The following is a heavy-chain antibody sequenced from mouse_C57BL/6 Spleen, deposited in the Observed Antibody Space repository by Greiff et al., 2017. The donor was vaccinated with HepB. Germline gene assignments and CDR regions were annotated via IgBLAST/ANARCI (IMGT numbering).Heavy chain of an antibody. CDR2: ISSGGSYT. J-gene: IGHJ2*01. V-gene: IGHV5-6*01. CDR1: GFTFSSYG. CDR3: AREMDY. Sequence: DVHLVESGGDLVKPGGSLKLSCAASGFTFSSYGMSWVRQTPDKRLEWVATISSGGSYTYYPDSVKGRFTISRDNAKNTLYLQMSSLKSEDTAMYYCAREMDYWGQGTTLTVSS.